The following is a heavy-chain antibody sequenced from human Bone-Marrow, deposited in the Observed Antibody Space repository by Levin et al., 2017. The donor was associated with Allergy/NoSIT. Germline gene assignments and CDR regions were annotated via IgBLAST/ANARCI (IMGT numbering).Heavy chain of an antibody. CDR3: ARDLSAVTMTRGKFDP. CDR1: GGSISTSSYF. Sequence: SETLSLTCTVSGGSISTSSYFWGWIRQPPGKGLEWIGDIFYSGTTYYTPSLQSRVTMSLDTSRNQFSLKLSAVTAADTAVYYCARDLSAVTMTRGKFDPWGQGTLVTVSS. D-gene: IGHD3-10*01. V-gene: IGHV4-39*07. CDR2: IFYSGTT. J-gene: IGHJ5*02.